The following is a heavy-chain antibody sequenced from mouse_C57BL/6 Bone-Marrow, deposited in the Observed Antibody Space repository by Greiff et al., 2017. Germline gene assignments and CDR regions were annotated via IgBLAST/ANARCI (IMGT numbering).Heavy chain of an antibody. V-gene: IGHV1-52*01. CDR2: IDPSDSET. J-gene: IGHJ2*01. Sequence: QVQLKQPGAELVRPGSSVKLSCKASGYTFTSYWMHWVKQRPIQGLEWIGNIDPSDSETHYNQKFKDKATLTVDKSSSTAYMQLSSLTSEDSAVYYCARAYYGRHPYYFDYWGQGTTLTVSS. CDR1: GYTFTSYW. CDR3: ARAYYGRHPYYFDY. D-gene: IGHD1-2*01.